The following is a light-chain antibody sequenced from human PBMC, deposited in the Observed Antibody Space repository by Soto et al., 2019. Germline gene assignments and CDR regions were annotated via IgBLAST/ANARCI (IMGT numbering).Light chain of an antibody. CDR1: QSVNRV. V-gene: IGKV3-20*01. Sequence: EIGLTQSPRTLSLSPGERATLSCRASQSVNRVLAWCQQKPGQAPRLLIYGASNRATGIPDRFSGSGSETDFTLTITRLEPEDSAVYYCHHYVGSPWAFGQGTKVEIK. CDR3: HHYVGSPWA. J-gene: IGKJ1*01. CDR2: GAS.